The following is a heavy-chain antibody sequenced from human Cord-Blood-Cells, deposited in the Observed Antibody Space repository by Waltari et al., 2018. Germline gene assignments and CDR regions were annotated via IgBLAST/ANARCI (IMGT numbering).Heavy chain of an antibody. Sequence: VKVSCKASGYTFTSYGISWVRQAPGQGLEWMGWISAYNGNTNYAQKLQGRVTMTTDTSTSTAYMELRSLRSDDTAVYYCARDYGSGSYDAFDIWGQGTMVTVSS. J-gene: IGHJ3*02. D-gene: IGHD3-10*01. CDR2: ISAYNGNT. CDR1: GYTFTSYG. CDR3: ARDYGSGSYDAFDI. V-gene: IGHV1-18*01.